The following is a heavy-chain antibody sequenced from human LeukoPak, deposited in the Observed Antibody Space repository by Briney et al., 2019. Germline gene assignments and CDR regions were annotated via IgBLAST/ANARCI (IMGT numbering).Heavy chain of an antibody. D-gene: IGHD6-19*01. CDR1: GGSISSYY. J-gene: IGHJ5*02. CDR3: AGEGKQWLVRTSPA. CDR2: IYYSGST. V-gene: IGHV4-59*12. Sequence: SETLSLTCTVSGGSISSYYWSWIRQPPGKGLEWIGYIYYSGSTNYNPSLKSRVTISVDTSKNQFSLKLSSVTAADTAVYYCAGEGKQWLVRTSPAWGQGTLVTVSS.